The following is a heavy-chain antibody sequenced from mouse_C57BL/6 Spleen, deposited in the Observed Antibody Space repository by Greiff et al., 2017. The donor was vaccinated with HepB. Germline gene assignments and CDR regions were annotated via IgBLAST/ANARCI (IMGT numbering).Heavy chain of an antibody. CDR3: ARKGFTTVVARDAMDY. D-gene: IGHD1-1*01. J-gene: IGHJ4*01. V-gene: IGHV1-55*01. CDR2: IYPGSGST. CDR1: GYTFTSYW. Sequence: QVQLQQSGAELVKPGASVKMSCKASGYTFTSYWITWVKQRPGQGLEWIGDIYPGSGSTNYNEKFKSKATLTVDTSSSTAYMQLSSLTSEDSAVYYCARKGFTTVVARDAMDYWGQGTSVTVSS.